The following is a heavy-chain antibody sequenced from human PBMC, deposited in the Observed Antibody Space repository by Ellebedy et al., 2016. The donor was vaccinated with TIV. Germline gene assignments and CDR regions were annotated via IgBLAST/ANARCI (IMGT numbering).Heavy chain of an antibody. CDR2: ISDYTGNT. CDR1: GYTFTSYG. V-gene: IGHV1-18*01. CDR3: ARDGPQGYVVASAPPGDS. D-gene: IGHD2-15*01. J-gene: IGHJ4*02. Sequence: ASVKVSCXASGYTFTSYGISWVRQARGQGLEWMGWISDYTGNTDYARKLQGRVTRTIDTSTGTAYLELSSLKSDDTALYYCARDGPQGYVVASAPPGDSWGQGTLVTVSS.